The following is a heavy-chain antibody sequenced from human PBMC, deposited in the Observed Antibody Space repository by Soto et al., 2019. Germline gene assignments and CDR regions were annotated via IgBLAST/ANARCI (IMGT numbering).Heavy chain of an antibody. CDR3: AHTRVGENGLDY. CDR2: IFWGDDK. Sequence: SGPTLVKPTQTLTLTCTFSGFSLRTNGMGVAWIRQPPGKALEWLAVIFWGDDKRYRPSLRTRLTITKDTSKNQVVLTMTNMDPVDTATYYCAHTRVGENGLDYWGQGVLVTVSS. V-gene: IGHV2-5*02. D-gene: IGHD3-3*01. CDR1: GFSLRTNGMG. J-gene: IGHJ4*02.